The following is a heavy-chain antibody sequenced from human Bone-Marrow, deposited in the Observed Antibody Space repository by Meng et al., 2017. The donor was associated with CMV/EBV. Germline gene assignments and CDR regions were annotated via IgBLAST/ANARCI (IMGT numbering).Heavy chain of an antibody. Sequence: GGSLRLSCAASGFTFSSYAMHWVRQAPGKGLEWVAVISYDGSNKYYADSVKGRFTISRDNSKNTLYLQMNSLRAEDTAVYYCARGEVTAAIDNWFDPWGQGTLVTVSS. V-gene: IGHV3-30*04. CDR2: ISYDGSNK. CDR1: GFTFSSYA. D-gene: IGHD2-2*01. J-gene: IGHJ5*02. CDR3: ARGEVTAAIDNWFDP.